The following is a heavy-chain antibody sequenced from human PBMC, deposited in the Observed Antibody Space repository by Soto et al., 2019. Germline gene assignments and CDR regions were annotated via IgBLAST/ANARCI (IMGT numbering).Heavy chain of an antibody. CDR1: GYSFTSYW. V-gene: IGHV5-51*01. CDR2: IYPGDSDT. CDR3: ARLYPKYSSSFEAY. J-gene: IGHJ4*02. D-gene: IGHD6-6*01. Sequence: GESLKISCKGSGYSFTSYWIGWVRQMPGKGLEWMGIIYPGDSDTRYSPSFQGHVTISADKSISTAYLQWSSLEASDTAMYYCARLYPKYSSSFEAYWGQGTLVTVSS.